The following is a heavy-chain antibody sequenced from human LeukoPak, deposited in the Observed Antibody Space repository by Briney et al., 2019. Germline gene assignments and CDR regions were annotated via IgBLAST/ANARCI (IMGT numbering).Heavy chain of an antibody. Sequence: ASVKVSCKASGYTFTGYYIHWVRQAPGQGLEWMGWINPNSGGTNYAQNFQGRVTLTRDTSISTAYMEVSRLRSDDTAVYYCARGPQRSAGIDYWGQGTLVTVSS. V-gene: IGHV1-2*02. J-gene: IGHJ4*02. D-gene: IGHD6-13*01. CDR1: GYTFTGYY. CDR3: ARGPQRSAGIDY. CDR2: INPNSGGT.